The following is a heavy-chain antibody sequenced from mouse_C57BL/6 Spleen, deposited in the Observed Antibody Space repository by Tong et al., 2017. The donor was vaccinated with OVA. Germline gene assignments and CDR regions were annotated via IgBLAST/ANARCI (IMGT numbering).Heavy chain of an antibody. J-gene: IGHJ3*01. V-gene: IGHV2-6*01. CDR1: GFSLTSYG. Sequence: VQLQESGPGLVAPSQSLSITCTVSGFSLTSYGVDWVRQSPGKGLEWLGVIWGVGSTNYNSALKSRLSISKDNSKSQVFLKMNSLQTDDTAMYYCASGRGVRRGFAYWGQGTLVTVSA. CDR3: ASGRGVRRGFAY. CDR2: IWGVGST. D-gene: IGHD2-14*01.